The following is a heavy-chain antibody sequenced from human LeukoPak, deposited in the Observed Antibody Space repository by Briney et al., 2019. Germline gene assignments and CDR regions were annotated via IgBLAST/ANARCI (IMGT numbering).Heavy chain of an antibody. D-gene: IGHD3-22*01. CDR3: ARDGLQAYYDSSGFLDY. V-gene: IGHV3-21*01. CDR2: ISGSSSFI. J-gene: IGHJ4*02. CDR1: GFTFSNYN. Sequence: GGSLRLSCAASGFTFSNYNINWVRQAPGKGLEWVSSISGSSSFISYADSVKGRFTISRDNAKNSLYLQMNSLRAEDRAVYYCARDGLQAYYDSSGFLDYWGQGTLVTVSS.